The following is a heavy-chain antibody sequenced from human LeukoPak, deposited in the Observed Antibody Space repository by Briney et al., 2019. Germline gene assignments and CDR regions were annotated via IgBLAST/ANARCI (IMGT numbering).Heavy chain of an antibody. J-gene: IGHJ4*02. CDR2: IYYSGST. Sequence: SETLSLTCTVSGGSISSYYWGWIRQPPGKGLEWIGSIYYSGSTYYNPSLKSRVTISVDTSKNQFSLKLSSVTAADTAVYYCARDHDDYVWGSYRYWGQGTLVTVSS. D-gene: IGHD3-16*02. V-gene: IGHV4-39*07. CDR1: GGSISSYY. CDR3: ARDHDDYVWGSYRY.